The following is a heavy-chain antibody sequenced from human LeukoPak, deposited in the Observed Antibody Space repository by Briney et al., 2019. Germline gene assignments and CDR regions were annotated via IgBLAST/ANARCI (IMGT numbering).Heavy chain of an antibody. CDR3: ARDPYNGYYGDDYYYYMDV. J-gene: IGHJ6*03. CDR1: GFTFSSYG. CDR2: IRLDGSNK. V-gene: IGHV3-30*02. Sequence: GGSLRLSCAASGFTFSSYGMHWVRQAPGKGLEWVAFIRLDGSNKFYADSVKGRFTISRDNAKNSLSLQMNSLRAEDTAVYYCARDPYNGYYGDDYYYYMDVWGKGTTVTISS. D-gene: IGHD4-17*01.